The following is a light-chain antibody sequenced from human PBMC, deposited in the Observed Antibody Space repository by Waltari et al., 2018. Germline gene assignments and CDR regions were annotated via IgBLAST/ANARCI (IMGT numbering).Light chain of an antibody. CDR1: RGHPNYA. V-gene: IGLV4-69*01. CDR3: QTWDTDIHVV. J-gene: IGLJ2*01. Sequence: QFVLTQSPSASASLGASVKLTCTLSRGHPNYAIAWHQQQPKKAPRFLMKLNSDGSHTKGDGIPDRFSGSSSGAERFLTISSLQSEDEGDYYCQTWDTDIHVVFGGGTKL. CDR2: LNSDGSH.